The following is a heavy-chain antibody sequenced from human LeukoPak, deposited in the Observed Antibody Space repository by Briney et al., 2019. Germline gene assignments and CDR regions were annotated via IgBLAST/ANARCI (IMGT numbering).Heavy chain of an antibody. CDR2: IYYSGST. Sequence: SETLSLTCTVSGGSISSYYWSWIRQPPGKGLEWIGYIYYSGSTNYNPSLKSRVTISVDTSKNQFSLKLSSVTAADTAVYYCARDRCSSTSCYARWFYPWGQGILVTVSS. CDR1: GGSISSYY. D-gene: IGHD2-2*01. V-gene: IGHV4-59*01. J-gene: IGHJ5*02. CDR3: ARDRCSSTSCYARWFYP.